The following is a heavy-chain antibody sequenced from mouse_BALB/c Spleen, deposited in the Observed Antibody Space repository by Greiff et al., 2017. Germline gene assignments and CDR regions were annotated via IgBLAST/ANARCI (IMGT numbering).Heavy chain of an antibody. J-gene: IGHJ2*01. CDR1: GYTFTSYW. Sequence: QVQLQQSGAELARPGASVKLSCKASGYTFTSYWMQWVKQRPGQGLEWIGAIYPGDGDTRYTQKFKGKATLTADKSSSTAYMQRSSLASEDSAVYYCARMGSGYYFDYWGQGTTRTVSS. D-gene: IGHD1-1*01. CDR2: IYPGDGDT. V-gene: IGHV1-87*01. CDR3: ARMGSGYYFDY.